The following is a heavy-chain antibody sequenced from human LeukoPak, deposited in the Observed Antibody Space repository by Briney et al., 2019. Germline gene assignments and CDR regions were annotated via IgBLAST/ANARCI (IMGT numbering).Heavy chain of an antibody. CDR2: IRYDGSEK. Sequence: GVSLRLSCAASGFTFSSYGMHWVRQAPGKGLEWVAFIRYDGSEKYYADSVKGRFTISRDNSKNTLYLQMNSLRAEDTAVYYCAKDLRVGWFDPWGQGNLVTVSS. D-gene: IGHD2-2*01. J-gene: IGHJ5*02. CDR3: AKDLRVGWFDP. CDR1: GFTFSSYG. V-gene: IGHV3-30*02.